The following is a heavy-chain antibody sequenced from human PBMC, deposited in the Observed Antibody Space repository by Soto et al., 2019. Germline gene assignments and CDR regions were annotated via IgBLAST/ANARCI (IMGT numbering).Heavy chain of an antibody. CDR1: GFTFSRYA. CDR3: AKSGKTYYYDSSGYPSPDY. J-gene: IGHJ4*02. Sequence: GGSLRLSCAASGFTFSRYAMSWVRQAPGKGLEWVSAISGSGGSTYYADSVKGRFTISRDNSKNTLYLQMNSLRAEDTAVYYCAKSGKTYYYDSSGYPSPDYWGQGTLVTVSS. CDR2: ISGSGGST. D-gene: IGHD3-22*01. V-gene: IGHV3-23*01.